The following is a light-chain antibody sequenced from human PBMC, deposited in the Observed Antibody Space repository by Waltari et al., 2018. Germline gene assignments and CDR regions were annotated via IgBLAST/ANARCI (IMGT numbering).Light chain of an antibody. CDR1: NIGSKS. Sequence: SYVLTQPPSVSVAPGKTARITCGGNNIGSKSVHWYQQKPGQAPVLVIYYDSDWPSGIPERFSGSNSGNTATLTISRVEAGEGADYYCQVWDSSSDHPVVFGGGTKLTVL. CDR2: YDS. CDR3: QVWDSSSDHPVV. J-gene: IGLJ2*01. V-gene: IGLV3-21*04.